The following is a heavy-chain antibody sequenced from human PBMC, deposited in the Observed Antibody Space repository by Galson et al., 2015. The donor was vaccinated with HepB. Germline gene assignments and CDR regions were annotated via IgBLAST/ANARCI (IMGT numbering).Heavy chain of an antibody. CDR3: AKGLYYYDSSGLNYFDY. Sequence: SLRLSCAASGFTFSSYAMSWVRQAPGKGLEWVSAISGSGGSTYYADSVKGRFTISRDNSKNTLYLQMNSLRAEDTAVYYCAKGLYYYDSSGLNYFDYWGQGTLVTVSS. J-gene: IGHJ4*02. CDR1: GFTFSSYA. D-gene: IGHD3-22*01. CDR2: ISGSGGST. V-gene: IGHV3-23*01.